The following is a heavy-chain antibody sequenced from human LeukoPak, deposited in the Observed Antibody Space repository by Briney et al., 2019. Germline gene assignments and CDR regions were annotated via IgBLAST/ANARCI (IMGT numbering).Heavy chain of an antibody. D-gene: IGHD4-11*01. CDR3: ARAAAVTPYYYYYMDV. J-gene: IGHJ6*03. Sequence: ASVKVSCKASGYTFTSYDINWVRQATGQGLEWMGWMNPNSGNTGYAQKFQGRVTMTRNTSISTAYMELSSLRSEDTAVYYCARAAAVTPYYYYYMDVWGKGTTVTVSS. V-gene: IGHV1-8*01. CDR2: MNPNSGNT. CDR1: GYTFTSYD.